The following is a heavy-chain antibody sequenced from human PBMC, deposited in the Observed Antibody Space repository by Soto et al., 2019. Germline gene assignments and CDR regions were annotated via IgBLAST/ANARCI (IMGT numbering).Heavy chain of an antibody. J-gene: IGHJ6*01. Sequence: TGGSLRLCSAASGFTFSSYAMGGVRQAPGKGPGWGSAISGSGGSTYYADSVKGRLTIARDNSKNTLYLQMNSLRAEDTAVYYCAKAGEAARSYYYGMDVWGQGTTVTVSS. CDR2: ISGSGGST. D-gene: IGHD6-6*01. V-gene: IGHV3-23*01. CDR1: GFTFSSYA. CDR3: AKAGEAARSYYYGMDV.